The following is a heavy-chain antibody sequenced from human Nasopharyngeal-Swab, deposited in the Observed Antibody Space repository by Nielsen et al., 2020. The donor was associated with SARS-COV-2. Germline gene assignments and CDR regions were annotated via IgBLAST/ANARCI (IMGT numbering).Heavy chain of an antibody. CDR3: ARDRGINWFDP. J-gene: IGHJ5*02. CDR1: GYTFTGYY. Sequence: ASVKVSCKASGYTFTGYYMHWVRQAPGQGLEWMGWINPNSGGTNYAQKFQGWVTMTRDTSISTAYMDLSRLRSDDTAVYYCARDRGINWFDPWGQGTLVTVSS. CDR2: INPNSGGT. V-gene: IGHV1-2*04.